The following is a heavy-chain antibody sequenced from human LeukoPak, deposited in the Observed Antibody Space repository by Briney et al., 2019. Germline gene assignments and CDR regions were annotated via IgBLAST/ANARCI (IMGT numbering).Heavy chain of an antibody. D-gene: IGHD3-22*01. CDR1: GFTFSSYW. CDR2: INTDGSDT. V-gene: IGHV3-74*01. Sequence: GGSLRLSCAASGFTFSSYWVHWVRQAPGGGLVWVSRINTDGSDTRYADSVKGRFTISRDNAKNTLSLQMNSLRAEDTAVYYCARGVVANAFDIWGQGTMVTVSS. J-gene: IGHJ3*02. CDR3: ARGVVANAFDI.